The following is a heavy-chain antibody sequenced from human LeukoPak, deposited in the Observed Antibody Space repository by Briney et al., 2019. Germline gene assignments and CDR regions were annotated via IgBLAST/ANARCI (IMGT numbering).Heavy chain of an antibody. CDR1: GYTFTGDY. CDR3: ARDIYDFLSGYSNDAFDI. V-gene: IGHV1-2*06. D-gene: IGHD3-3*01. Sequence: ASVKVSCKTSGYTFTGDYMHWVRQAPGQGLEWMGLINPSSGGTNYAQKFQGRVTMTRDASISTAYMELSRLRSDDTAFYYCARDIYDFLSGYSNDAFDIWGQGTMVTVSS. CDR2: INPSSGGT. J-gene: IGHJ3*02.